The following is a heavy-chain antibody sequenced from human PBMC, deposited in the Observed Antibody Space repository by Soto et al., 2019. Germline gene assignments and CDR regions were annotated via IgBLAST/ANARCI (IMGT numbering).Heavy chain of an antibody. CDR3: LWYVGKNLDY. Sequence: EESRKISCMGFGYRFTSFWICWVRQMPWKGLAWIGIIHPDDSDTKYNQLFQVQVTISADKSISTAYLQWSSLKASDTAMYFCLWYVGKNLDYWGPGTLVTVSS. CDR1: GYRFTSFW. V-gene: IGHV5-51*01. D-gene: IGHD2-15*01. J-gene: IGHJ4*02. CDR2: IHPDDSDT.